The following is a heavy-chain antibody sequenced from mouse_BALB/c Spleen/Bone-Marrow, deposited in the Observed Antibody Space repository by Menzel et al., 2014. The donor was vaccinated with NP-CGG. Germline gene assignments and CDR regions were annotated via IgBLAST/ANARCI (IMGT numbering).Heavy chain of an antibody. CDR3: TKLSYYGSFAY. CDR2: INPDSSTI. J-gene: IGHJ3*01. V-gene: IGHV4-1*02. Sequence: VQLQQSGGGLVQPGGSLKLSCAASGFDFSRYWMSWVRQAPGKGLEWIGEINPDSSTINYTPSLKDKFIISRDNAKNTLYLQMNKLISKDTTLYYCTKLSYYGSFAYWDQGTLFTVSP. D-gene: IGHD1-1*01. CDR1: GFDFSRYW.